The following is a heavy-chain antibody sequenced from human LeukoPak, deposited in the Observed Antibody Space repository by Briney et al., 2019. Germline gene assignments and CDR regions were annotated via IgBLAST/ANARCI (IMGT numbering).Heavy chain of an antibody. J-gene: IGHJ4*02. CDR1: GFTVSSNY. Sequence: GGSLRLSCAASGFTVSSNYMSWVRQAPGKGLEWVSGISWNSGSIGYADSVKGRFTISRDNAKNSLYLQMNSLRAEDMALYYCAKGGPTVPTLPFDYWGQGTLVTVSS. CDR2: ISWNSGSI. V-gene: IGHV3-9*03. CDR3: AKGGPTVPTLPFDY. D-gene: IGHD4/OR15-4a*01.